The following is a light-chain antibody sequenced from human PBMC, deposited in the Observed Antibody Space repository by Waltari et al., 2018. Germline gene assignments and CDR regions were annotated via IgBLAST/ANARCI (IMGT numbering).Light chain of an antibody. CDR2: AAS. J-gene: IGKJ1*01. V-gene: IGKV3-20*01. CDR3: QHYVRLPAT. Sequence: EIVLTQSPGTLSLAQGERDTLSCRASQSVSRTLAWYQQKPGQAPSLLIYAASTRATGIPDRFSGSGSGTDFSLTISRLEPEDFAVYYCQHYVRLPATFGQGTKVEIK. CDR1: QSVSRT.